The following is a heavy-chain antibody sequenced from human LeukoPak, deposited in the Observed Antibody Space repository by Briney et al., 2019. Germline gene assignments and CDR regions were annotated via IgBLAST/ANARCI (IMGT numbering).Heavy chain of an antibody. D-gene: IGHD1-26*01. CDR3: ARDSGYAFDI. V-gene: IGHV3-53*01. CDR2: IYSGGST. J-gene: IGHJ3*02. Sequence: GGSLRLSCAASGFTVSSNYMSWVRQAPGKGLEWVSIIYSGGSTFYADSVKGRFTISRDNSKNTLYPQMNSLRAEDTAVYYCARDSGYAFDIWGQGTMVTVSS. CDR1: GFTVSSNY.